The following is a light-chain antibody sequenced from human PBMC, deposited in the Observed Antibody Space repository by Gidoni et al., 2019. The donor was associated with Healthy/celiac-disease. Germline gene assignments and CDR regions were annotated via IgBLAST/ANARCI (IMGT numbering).Light chain of an antibody. V-gene: IGKV3-20*01. Sequence: EIVLTQYPRTLSLSPGESATLSCRASQSVSSSYLAWYQQKPGQAPRLLIYGASSRATGIPDRFSGSGSGTDFTLTISRLEPEDFAVYYCQQYGSSPKTFGQGTKVEIK. CDR2: GAS. J-gene: IGKJ1*01. CDR3: QQYGSSPKT. CDR1: QSVSSSY.